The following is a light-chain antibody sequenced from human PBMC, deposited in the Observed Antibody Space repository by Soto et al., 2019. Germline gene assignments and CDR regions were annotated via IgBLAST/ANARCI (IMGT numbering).Light chain of an antibody. J-gene: IGKJ4*01. CDR1: QGISGY. V-gene: IGKV1-9*01. CDR2: AAS. CDR3: QQVNSYPLT. Sequence: IQLTQSPSSLSASVGDRVTITCRASQGISGYLAWYQQKPGKAPNLLIYAASSLQSGVPPRFSGSGSGTEFTLTISILQPEDFATYYCQQVNSYPLTFGGGTKVEIK.